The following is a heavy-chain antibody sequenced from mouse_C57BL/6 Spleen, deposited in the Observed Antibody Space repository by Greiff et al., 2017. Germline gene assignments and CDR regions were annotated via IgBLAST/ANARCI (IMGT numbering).Heavy chain of an antibody. CDR3: ARSYYSNYENFFYAMDY. D-gene: IGHD2-5*01. J-gene: IGHJ4*01. Sequence: EVMLVESGGGLVQPGGSLSLSCAASGFTFTDYYMSWVRQPPGKALEWLGFIRNKANGYTTEYSASVKGRFTISRDNSQSILSLQMNALRAEDSSTYYCARSYYSNYENFFYAMDYWGQGTSVTVSS. CDR2: IRNKANGYTT. V-gene: IGHV7-3*01. CDR1: GFTFTDYY.